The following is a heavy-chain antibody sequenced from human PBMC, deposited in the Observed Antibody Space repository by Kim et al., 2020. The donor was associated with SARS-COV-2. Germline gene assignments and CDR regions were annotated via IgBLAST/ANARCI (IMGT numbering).Heavy chain of an antibody. D-gene: IGHD1-26*01. CDR2: IYYSGST. Sequence: SETLSLTCTVSGGSISSGGYYWSWIRQHPGKGLEWIGYIYYSGSTYYNPSLKSRVTISVDTSKNQFSLKLSSVTAADTAVYYCARGGIVGATIPDYWGQGTLVTVSS. V-gene: IGHV4-31*03. CDR1: GGSISSGGYY. J-gene: IGHJ4*02. CDR3: ARGGIVGATIPDY.